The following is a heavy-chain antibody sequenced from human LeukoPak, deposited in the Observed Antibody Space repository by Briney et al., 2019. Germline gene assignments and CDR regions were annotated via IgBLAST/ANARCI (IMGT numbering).Heavy chain of an antibody. Sequence: PSETLSLTCTVSGYSISSGSYWGWIRQPPGKGLQWIATIYHSGNTYYNPSLKSRVTISVDTSKNQFSLKLSSVTAADTAVYYCARTGTVSNWFDPWGQGTLVTVSS. CDR3: ARTGTVSNWFDP. V-gene: IGHV4-38-2*02. J-gene: IGHJ5*02. CDR2: IYHSGNT. CDR1: GYSISSGSY. D-gene: IGHD1-14*01.